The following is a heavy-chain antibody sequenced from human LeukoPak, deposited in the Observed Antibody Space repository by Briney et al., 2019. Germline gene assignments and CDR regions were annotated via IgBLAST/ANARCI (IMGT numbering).Heavy chain of an antibody. CDR3: ARQGVVIAYYFDY. CDR1: GGSFSGYY. V-gene: IGHV4-34*01. D-gene: IGHD2-21*01. CDR2: INHSGST. Sequence: SETLSLTCAVYGGSFSGYYWSWIRKPPGKGLEWIGEINHSGSTNYNPSLKSRVTISVDTSKNQFSLKLSSVTAADTAVYYCARQGVVIAYYFDYWGQGTLVTVSS. J-gene: IGHJ4*02.